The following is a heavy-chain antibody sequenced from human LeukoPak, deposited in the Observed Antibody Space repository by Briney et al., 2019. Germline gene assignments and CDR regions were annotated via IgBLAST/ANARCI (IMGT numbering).Heavy chain of an antibody. V-gene: IGHV1-18*01. D-gene: IGHD2-8*01. Sequence: ASVKVSCKASGYTFTSYGISWVRQAPGQGLEWMGWISAYNGNTNYAQKLQGRVTMTTDTSTSTAYVELRSLRSDDTAVYYCARAGYCTNGVSHLYLDYWGQGTLVTVSS. CDR3: ARAGYCTNGVSHLYLDY. CDR2: ISAYNGNT. CDR1: GYTFTSYG. J-gene: IGHJ4*02.